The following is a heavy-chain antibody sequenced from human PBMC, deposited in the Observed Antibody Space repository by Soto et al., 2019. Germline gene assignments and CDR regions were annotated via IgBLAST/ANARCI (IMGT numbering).Heavy chain of an antibody. CDR3: ARDMVGDILPTYYKVYYYAMDV. CDR1: GFIFDDYA. Sequence: EVQLVESGGGLVQPGRSLRLSCAASGFIFDDYAMHWVRQAPGKGLEWVSGISWASGSIIYADSVKGRFIISRDTANNYMYLQMNSLRAEDTALDYCARDMVGDILPTYYKVYYYAMDVWGQGTTVTVSS. CDR2: ISWASGSI. D-gene: IGHD3-9*01. V-gene: IGHV3-9*01. J-gene: IGHJ6*02.